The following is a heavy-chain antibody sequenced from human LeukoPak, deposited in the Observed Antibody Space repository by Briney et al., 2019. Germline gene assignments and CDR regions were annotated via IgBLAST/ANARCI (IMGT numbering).Heavy chain of an antibody. V-gene: IGHV3-30*18. CDR2: ISYDGSNK. Sequence: GGSLRLSCAASGFTFSSYGMHWVRQAPGKGLEWVAVISYDGSNKYYADSVKGRFTISRDNSKNTLYLQMNSLRAEDTALYYCAKDTGITPSGISGFFDFWGQGTLVTVSS. D-gene: IGHD6-13*01. J-gene: IGHJ4*02. CDR1: GFTFSSYG. CDR3: AKDTGITPSGISGFFDF.